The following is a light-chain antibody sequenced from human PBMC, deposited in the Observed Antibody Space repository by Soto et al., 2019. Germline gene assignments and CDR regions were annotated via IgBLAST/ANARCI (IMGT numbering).Light chain of an antibody. CDR1: TSDVGRYKF. CDR2: EVT. Sequence: QSALTQPASVSGSPGQSITISCTGTTSDVGRYKFVSWYQHHPGKAPKLLIFEVTSRPSGVSHRFSGSKSGNTASLTISALQAGDEADYFCNSYTSSTSLPYVFGTGTKVTVL. V-gene: IGLV2-14*01. CDR3: NSYTSSTSLPYV. J-gene: IGLJ1*01.